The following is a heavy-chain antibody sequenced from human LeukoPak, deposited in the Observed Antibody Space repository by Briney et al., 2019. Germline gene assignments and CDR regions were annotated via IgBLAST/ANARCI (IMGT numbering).Heavy chain of an antibody. J-gene: IGHJ4*02. CDR3: AKDPAAGLPYYFDS. CDR2: INSDGAYI. CDR1: GFTFSSYA. Sequence: PGGSLRLSCAASGFTFSSYAMSWVRQPPGKGLEWVSTINSDGAYIYYADSVKGRFTISRDNSKDTLCLQMNTLRAEDTAIYYCAKDPAAGLPYYFDSWGQGTLVSVSS. V-gene: IGHV3-23*01.